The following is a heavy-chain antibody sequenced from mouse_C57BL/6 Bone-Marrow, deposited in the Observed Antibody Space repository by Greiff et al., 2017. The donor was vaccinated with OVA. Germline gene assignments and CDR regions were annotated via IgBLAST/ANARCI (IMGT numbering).Heavy chain of an antibody. J-gene: IGHJ3*01. Sequence: EVHLVESGGDLVKPGGSLKLSCAASGFTFSSYGMSWVRQTPDKRLEWVATISSGGSYTYYPDSVKGRFTISRDNAKNTLYLQMSSLKSEDTAMYYCASYDGYWNAYWGQGTLVTVSA. CDR3: ASYDGYWNAY. V-gene: IGHV5-6*01. CDR2: ISSGGSYT. CDR1: GFTFSSYG. D-gene: IGHD2-3*01.